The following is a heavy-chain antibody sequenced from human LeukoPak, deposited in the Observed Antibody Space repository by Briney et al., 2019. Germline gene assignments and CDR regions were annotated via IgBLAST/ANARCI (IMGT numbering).Heavy chain of an antibody. D-gene: IGHD6-6*01. J-gene: IGHJ5*02. CDR3: ARGLIAARPGGWFDP. CDR2: ISAYNGNT. CDR1: GYTFTGYY. V-gene: IGHV1-18*04. Sequence: ASVKVSCKASGYTFTGYYMHWVRQAPGQGLEWMGWISAYNGNTNYAQKLQGRVTMTTDTSTSTAYMELRSLRFDDTAVYYCARGLIAARPGGWFDPWGQGTLVTVSS.